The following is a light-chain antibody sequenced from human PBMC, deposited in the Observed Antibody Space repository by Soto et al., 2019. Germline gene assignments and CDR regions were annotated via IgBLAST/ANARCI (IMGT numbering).Light chain of an antibody. CDR1: QSVSSSY. V-gene: IGKV3-20*01. CDR3: QQYGSSPLT. CDR2: GAS. J-gene: IGKJ4*01. Sequence: EIVLTQSPGTLSLSPGERATLSCRASQSVSSSYLAWYQQKPGQAPRLLIYGASSRATGIPDRFSVSGSGTDFPLTISRLEPEDFAVYYCQQYGSSPLTFGGGTKVEIK.